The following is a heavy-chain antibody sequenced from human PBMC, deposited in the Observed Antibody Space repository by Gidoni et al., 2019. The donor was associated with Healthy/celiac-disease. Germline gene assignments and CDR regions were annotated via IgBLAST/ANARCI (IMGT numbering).Heavy chain of an antibody. CDR3: AKITAMDIAFDY. V-gene: IGHV3-23*01. D-gene: IGHD5-18*01. CDR2: ISGSGGST. Sequence: EVQLLESGGGLVQPGGSLRLSCAASGFTFSSYAMSWVRQAPGKGLGWVSAISGSGGSTYYADSVKGRFTISRDNSKNTLYLQMNSLRAEDTAVYYCAKITAMDIAFDYWGQGTLVTVSS. J-gene: IGHJ4*02. CDR1: GFTFSSYA.